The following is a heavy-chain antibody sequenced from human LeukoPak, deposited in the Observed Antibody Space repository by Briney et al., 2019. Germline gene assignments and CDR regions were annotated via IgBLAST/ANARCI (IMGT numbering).Heavy chain of an antibody. CDR3: ARRGAARPGGSYSTPV. V-gene: IGHV4-39*07. D-gene: IGHD6-6*01. Sequence: SETLSLTCTVSGGSVSNSRYYWGWIRQPPGKGLEWIGSIYYTGSTFYNPSLKSRVTISIDTSKNQFSLNLSSVTTADTAVYYCARRGAARPGGSYSTPVWSQGTTVTVSS. J-gene: IGHJ6*02. CDR1: GGSVSNSRYY. CDR2: IYYTGST.